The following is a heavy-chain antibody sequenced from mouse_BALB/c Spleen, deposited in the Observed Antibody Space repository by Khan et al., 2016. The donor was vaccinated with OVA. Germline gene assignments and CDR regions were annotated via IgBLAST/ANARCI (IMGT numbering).Heavy chain of an antibody. CDR1: GYTFTSNT. CDR3: ARRTTEYTMDY. J-gene: IGHJ4*01. Sequence: QVQLQQSGAELARPGASVKMSCKASGYTFTSNTMHWVKQRPGQGLEWIGYINPRSSYTNYNQTFKEKATLTAEKSSSTAYMQLSSLTSEDSAVYYCARRTTEYTMDYWGQGTSVTVSS. V-gene: IGHV1-4*01. D-gene: IGHD2-14*01. CDR2: INPRSSYT.